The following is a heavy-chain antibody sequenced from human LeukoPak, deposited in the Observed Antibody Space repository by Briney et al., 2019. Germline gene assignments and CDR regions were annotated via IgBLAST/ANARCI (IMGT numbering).Heavy chain of an antibody. CDR3: ARGLYHLSTYSSSSCVSFDY. J-gene: IGHJ4*02. CDR2: ITHSGST. CDR1: GGTFNGYY. V-gene: IGHV4-34*01. Sequence: SETLCLTCAVYGGTFNGYYWSWIRQPPGKGLEWIGEITHSGSTNYNPSLKSRVTISVDTSKNQFSLKLSSVTAADTAVYYCARGLYHLSTYSSSSCVSFDYWGQGTLVTVSS. D-gene: IGHD6-13*01.